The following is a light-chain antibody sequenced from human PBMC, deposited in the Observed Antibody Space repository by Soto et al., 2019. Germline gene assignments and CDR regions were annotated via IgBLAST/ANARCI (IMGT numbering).Light chain of an antibody. CDR2: DVV. CDR1: EDVRTF. J-gene: IGKJ3*01. CDR3: QQRSSWPFT. V-gene: IGKV3D-11*01. Sequence: EIVLTQSPATLSLSPGESATLTCRASEDVRTFLAWYQQKPGQAPRLLIYDVVNRATGIPARFSGSGSGTDFTLTISSLEPEDFAVYYCQQRSSWPFTFGPGTKVDIK.